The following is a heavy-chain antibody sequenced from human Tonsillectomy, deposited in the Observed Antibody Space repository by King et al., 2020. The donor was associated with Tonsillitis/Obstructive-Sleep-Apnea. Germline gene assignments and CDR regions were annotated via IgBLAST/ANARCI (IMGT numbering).Heavy chain of an antibody. CDR2: ISWNSGSI. V-gene: IGHV3-9*01. Sequence: VQLVESGGGLVQPGRSLRLSCAASGFTFDDYAMHWVRQAPGKGLEWVSGISWNSGSIGYADSVKGRFTISRDNAKNSLYLQMNSLRAEDTACYYCAKAQQLVSPPDYWGQGTLGTVSS. CDR1: GFTFDDYA. D-gene: IGHD6-13*01. J-gene: IGHJ4*02. CDR3: AKAQQLVSPPDY.